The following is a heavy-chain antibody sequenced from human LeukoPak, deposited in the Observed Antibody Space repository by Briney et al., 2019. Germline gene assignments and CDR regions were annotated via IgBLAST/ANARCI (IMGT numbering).Heavy chain of an antibody. CDR3: AISSSSNWFDP. D-gene: IGHD6-13*01. CDR2: INPRGGST. J-gene: IGHJ5*02. V-gene: IGHV1-46*01. CDR1: GYTFTSHF. Sequence: ASVRVSCKASGYTFTSHFMHWVRQAPGQGLEWMGIINPRGGSTSYTQKFQGRVTMTRDTSTSTAYMELSRLRSDDTAVYYCAISSSSNWFDPWGQGTLVTVSS.